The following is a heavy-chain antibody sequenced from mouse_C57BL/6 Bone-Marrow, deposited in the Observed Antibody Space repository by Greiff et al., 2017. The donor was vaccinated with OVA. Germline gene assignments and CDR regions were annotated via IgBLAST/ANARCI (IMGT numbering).Heavy chain of an antibody. CDR1: GYTFTSYG. Sequence: VKLQESGAELARPGASVKLSCKASGYTFTSYGISWVKQRTGQGLEWIGEIYPRSGNTYYNEKFKGKATLTADKSSSTAYMELRSLTSEDSAVYFCAREDTTVVAPNYAMDYWGQGTSVTVSS. CDR3: AREDTTVVAPNYAMDY. J-gene: IGHJ4*01. CDR2: IYPRSGNT. D-gene: IGHD1-1*01. V-gene: IGHV1-81*01.